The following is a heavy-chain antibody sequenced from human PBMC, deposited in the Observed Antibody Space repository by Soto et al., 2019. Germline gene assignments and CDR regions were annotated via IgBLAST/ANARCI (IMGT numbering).Heavy chain of an antibody. V-gene: IGHV1-69*01. CDR3: ARKATGGVYYYGMDV. Sequence: QVQLVQSGAEVKKPGSSVKVSCKASGGTFSSYAISWVRQAPGQGLEWMGGIIPIFGTANYAQKCQGRVTITADESTSTADSELSSLRSEDTAVYYCARKATGGVYYYGMDVWGQGTTVTVSS. CDR1: GGTFSSYA. D-gene: IGHD2-8*02. J-gene: IGHJ6*02. CDR2: IIPIFGTA.